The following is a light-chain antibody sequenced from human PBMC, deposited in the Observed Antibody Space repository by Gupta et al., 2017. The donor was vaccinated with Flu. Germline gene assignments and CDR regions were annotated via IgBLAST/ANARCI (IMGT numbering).Light chain of an antibody. CDR3: QQRGGGPPAYT. J-gene: IGKJ2*01. Sequence: TLFLSPGERATRVCRASQNVREYLDWYQKKPGQPPRLRIYDASSRAKGITARFSGSGVQTDFNLTIGSREPEDFEVYYCQQRGGGPPAYTFGQGTRLEIK. V-gene: IGKV3-11*01. CDR1: QNVREY. CDR2: DAS.